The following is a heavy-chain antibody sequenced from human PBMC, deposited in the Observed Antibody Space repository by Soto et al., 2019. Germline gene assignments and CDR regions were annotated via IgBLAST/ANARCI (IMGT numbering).Heavy chain of an antibody. Sequence: SETLSLTCTVSGGSISSYHWSWIRQPPGKGLEWIGYIYYSGSTNYNPSLKSRVTISVDTSKNQFSLKLSSVTAADTAVYYCARVTPPVYDSSGYYYNDWGQGTLVTV. CDR2: IYYSGST. CDR1: GGSISSYH. V-gene: IGHV4-59*01. D-gene: IGHD3-22*01. CDR3: ARVTPPVYDSSGYYYND. J-gene: IGHJ4*02.